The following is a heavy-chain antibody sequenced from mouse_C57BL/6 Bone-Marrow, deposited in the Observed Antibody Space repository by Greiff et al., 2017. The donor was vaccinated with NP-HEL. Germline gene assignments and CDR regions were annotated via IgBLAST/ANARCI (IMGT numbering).Heavy chain of an antibody. J-gene: IGHJ2*01. D-gene: IGHD1-1*01. Sequence: VQLQQSGAELVKPGASVKLSCTASGFNIKDYYMHWVKQRTEQGLEWIGRIDPEDGETKYAPKFPGKATITADTSSNTAYLQLSSLTSEDTAVYYCARRNYGSNYFDYWGQGTTLTVSA. CDR2: IDPEDGET. V-gene: IGHV14-2*01. CDR1: GFNIKDYY. CDR3: ARRNYGSNYFDY.